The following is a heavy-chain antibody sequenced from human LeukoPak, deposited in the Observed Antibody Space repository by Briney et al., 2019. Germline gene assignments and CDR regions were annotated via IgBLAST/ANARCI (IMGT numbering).Heavy chain of an antibody. Sequence: SETLSLTCTVSGTSISNSDFYWGWIRQPPGKGLECIGSIYYGGTTFYNPSLKSRVTMSVDTSKNQFSLKLTSVTAADTAVYYCARPTSVGANNGYFDYWGQGTLVTVSS. V-gene: IGHV4-39*01. CDR2: IYYGGTT. CDR1: GTSISNSDFY. CDR3: ARPTSVGANNGYFDY. J-gene: IGHJ4*02. D-gene: IGHD1-26*01.